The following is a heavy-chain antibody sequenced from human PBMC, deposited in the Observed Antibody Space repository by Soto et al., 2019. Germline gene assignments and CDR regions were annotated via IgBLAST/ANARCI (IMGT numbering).Heavy chain of an antibody. J-gene: IGHJ6*02. D-gene: IGHD3-9*01. V-gene: IGHV1-2*02. CDR1: GYTFTGYY. Sequence: ASVKVSCKASGYTFTGYYMHWVRQAPGQGLEWMGWINPNSGGTNYAQKFQGRVTMTRDTSISTAYMELSRLRSDDTAVYDCARVEGACDILPGYYSCMDLWGPGTTVTVSS. CDR2: INPNSGGT. CDR3: ARVEGACDILPGYYSCMDL.